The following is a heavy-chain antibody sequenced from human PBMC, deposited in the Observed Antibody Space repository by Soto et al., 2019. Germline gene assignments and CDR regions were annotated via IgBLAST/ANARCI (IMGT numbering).Heavy chain of an antibody. CDR1: GYTFTSYD. CDR3: ARGRYGDY. CDR2: ISAHNGNT. V-gene: IGHV1-18*01. J-gene: IGHJ4*02. Sequence: QVHLVQSGAEVKKPGASVKVSCKASGYTFTSYDITWVRQAPGQGLEWMGWISAHNGNTDYAQNLQGRVIVTRDTSTSTAYMELRSLRSDDTAVYYCARGRYGDYWGQGVLVPVSS. D-gene: IGHD1-1*01.